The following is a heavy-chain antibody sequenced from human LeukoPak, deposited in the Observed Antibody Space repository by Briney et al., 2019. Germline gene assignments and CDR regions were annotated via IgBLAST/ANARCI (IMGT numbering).Heavy chain of an antibody. V-gene: IGHV4-34*01. J-gene: IGHJ5*02. Sequence: SETLSLTCVVYGGSFSGYYWSWIRQSPGKGLEWIGEINHTGSTSSNPSLTSRVTISLDSSKNQFSLKVTSVTAVDTAVYYCARHYGPWGQGTLVTVSS. D-gene: IGHD3-16*01. CDR3: ARHYGP. CDR2: INHTGST. CDR1: GGSFSGYY.